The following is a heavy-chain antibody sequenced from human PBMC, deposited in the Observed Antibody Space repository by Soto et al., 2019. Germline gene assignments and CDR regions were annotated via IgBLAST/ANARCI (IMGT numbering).Heavy chain of an antibody. V-gene: IGHV4-59*01. CDR3: AGDRNTYKAFDP. D-gene: IGHD1-1*01. J-gene: IGHJ5*02. CDR2: IFSSGA. Sequence: ETLSLTCTVSGVSISTYFWNWIRQPPGKGPEWIGYIFSSGASYNPSLKSRVTMSLDTSKNQFSLNLSSVTAADTAVYYCAGDRNTYKAFDPCGQVPLVTVSS. CDR1: GVSISTYF.